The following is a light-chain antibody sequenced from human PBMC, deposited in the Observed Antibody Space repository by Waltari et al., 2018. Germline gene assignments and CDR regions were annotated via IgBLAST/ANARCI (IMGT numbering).Light chain of an antibody. V-gene: IGLV2-23*01. Sequence: QSALTQPASVSGSPGQSITISCTGTSSDVGSYNLVSWYQQHPGKAPNLMIYAGSKRPAGVSNRFAGSKSGNTASLTISGRQAEDEADYYCCSYAGSSTLFGGGTKLTVL. CDR2: AGS. J-gene: IGLJ3*02. CDR1: SSDVGSYNL. CDR3: CSYAGSSTL.